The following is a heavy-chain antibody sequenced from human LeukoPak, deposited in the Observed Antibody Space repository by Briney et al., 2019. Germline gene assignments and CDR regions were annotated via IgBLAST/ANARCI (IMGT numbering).Heavy chain of an antibody. J-gene: IGHJ4*02. CDR3: ATYIAAAGTRVDY. CDR1: GFTFSSYW. Sequence: ESLRLSCAASGFTFSSYWMSWVRQPPGKGLEWIGSIYYSGSTYYNPSLKSRVTISVDTSKNQFSLKLSSVTAADTAVYYCATYIAAAGTRVDYWGQGTLVTVSS. CDR2: IYYSGST. V-gene: IGHV4-39*01. D-gene: IGHD6-13*01.